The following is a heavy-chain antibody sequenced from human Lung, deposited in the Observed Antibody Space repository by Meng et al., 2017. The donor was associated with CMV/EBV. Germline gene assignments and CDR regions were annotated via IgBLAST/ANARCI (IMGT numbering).Heavy chain of an antibody. V-gene: IGHV3-23*03. CDR2: IYSGGTST. CDR3: AKEACSTTSCYYNYYYGLDV. CDR1: GFTFSSYV. J-gene: IGHJ6*01. D-gene: IGHD2-2*01. Sequence: GGSLRLXCAASGFTFSSYVMSWVRQAPGKGLEWVSVIYSGGTSTQYADSVKGRFTISRDNSKNTLFLQMNSLRAEDTAVYYCAKEACSTTSCYYNYYYGLDVWGQGNXVNGAS.